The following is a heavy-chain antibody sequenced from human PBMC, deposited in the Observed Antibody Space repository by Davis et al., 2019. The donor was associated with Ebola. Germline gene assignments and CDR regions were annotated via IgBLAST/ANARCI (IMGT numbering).Heavy chain of an antibody. Sequence: AASVKVSCKSSGYTFTTYGISWVRQAPGQGLEWVGWISVNSGNTISAQHLQDRVTLTRDTTTSTIYMELKSLRSDDTAVYFCARDLGDHIDYWGQGTPVTVSS. J-gene: IGHJ4*02. D-gene: IGHD3-10*01. V-gene: IGHV1-18*01. CDR1: GYTFTTYG. CDR3: ARDLGDHIDY. CDR2: ISVNSGNT.